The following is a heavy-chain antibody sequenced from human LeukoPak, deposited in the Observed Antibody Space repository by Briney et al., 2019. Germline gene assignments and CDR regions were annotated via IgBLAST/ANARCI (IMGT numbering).Heavy chain of an antibody. J-gene: IGHJ3*02. CDR1: GGSFSGYY. CDR3: ASPGGYGDSYDAFDI. D-gene: IGHD4-17*01. CDR2: INHSGST. V-gene: IGHV4-34*01. Sequence: SETLSLTCAVYGGSFSGYYWSWIRQPPGKGLEWIGEINHSGSTNYNPSLKSRVTISVDTSKNQFSLKLSSVTAADTAVYYCASPGGYGDSYDAFDIWGQGTMVTVSS.